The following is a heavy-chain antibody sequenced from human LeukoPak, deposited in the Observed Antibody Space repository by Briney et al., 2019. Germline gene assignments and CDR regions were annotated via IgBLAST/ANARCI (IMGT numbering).Heavy chain of an antibody. CDR1: GGTFSSYA. V-gene: IGHV1-18*01. D-gene: IGHD4-17*01. Sequence: GASVKVSCKASGGTFSSYAISWVRQAPGQGLEWMGWISAYNGNTNYAQKLQGRVTMTTDTSTSTAYMELRSLRSDDTAVYYCARADYGDYTDYFDYWGQGTLATVSS. CDR2: ISAYNGNT. CDR3: ARADYGDYTDYFDY. J-gene: IGHJ4*02.